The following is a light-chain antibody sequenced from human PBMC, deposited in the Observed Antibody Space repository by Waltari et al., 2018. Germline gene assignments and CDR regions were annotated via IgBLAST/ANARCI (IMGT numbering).Light chain of an antibody. CDR2: DVT. J-gene: IGLJ2*01. Sequence: QSALTQPASVSGSPGQSITISCTGTSSDVGGYNSVSCSQHNPAKAPKLMLYDVTERPSGVSNRFSGSKSGNTASLTISGLQAEDEGDYHCSSYTSRSTFVIFGGGTKLTVL. V-gene: IGLV2-14*03. CDR3: SSYTSRSTFVI. CDR1: SSDVGGYNS.